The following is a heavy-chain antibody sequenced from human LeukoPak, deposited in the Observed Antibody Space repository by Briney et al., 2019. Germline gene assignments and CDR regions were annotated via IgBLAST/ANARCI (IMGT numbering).Heavy chain of an antibody. CDR1: GYSFTSYW. CDR2: IYPGDSDT. J-gene: IGHJ4*02. V-gene: IGHV5-51*01. CDR3: ARHAVRDGYNRHNDY. D-gene: IGHD5-24*01. Sequence: GESLKISCKGSGYSFTSYWIGWVRQMPGKGLEWMGIIYPGDSDTRYSPSFEGQVTISADKSISTAYLQWSSLKASDTAMYYCARHAVRDGYNRHNDYWGQGTLVTVSS.